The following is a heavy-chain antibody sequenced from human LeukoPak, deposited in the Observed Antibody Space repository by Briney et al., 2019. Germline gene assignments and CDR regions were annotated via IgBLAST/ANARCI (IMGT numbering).Heavy chain of an antibody. CDR2: IYHSGST. CDR1: GYSISSGYY. Sequence: PSETLSLTCTVSGYSISSGYYWGWIRQPPGKGLEWIGSIYHSGSTYYNPSLKSRVTISVDTSKNQFSLKLSSVTAVDAAVYYCARDRAMITFGGVIVIPNLWGQGTLVTVSS. J-gene: IGHJ4*02. V-gene: IGHV4-38-2*02. CDR3: ARDRAMITFGGVIVIPNL. D-gene: IGHD3-16*02.